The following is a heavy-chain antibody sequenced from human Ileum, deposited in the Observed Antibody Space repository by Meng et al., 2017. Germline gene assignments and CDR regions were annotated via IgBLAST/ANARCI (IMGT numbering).Heavy chain of an antibody. CDR2: ISSSGSTI. V-gene: IGHV3-11*04. CDR1: GFTFSDYY. Sequence: GESLKISCAASGFTFSDYYMSWIRQAPGKGLEWVSYISSSGSTIYYADSVKGRFTISRDNAKNSLYLQMNSLRAEDTAVYYCARDLSGSYFRLPAGWFDPWGQGTLVTVSS. D-gene: IGHD1-26*01. CDR3: ARDLSGSYFRLPAGWFDP. J-gene: IGHJ5*02.